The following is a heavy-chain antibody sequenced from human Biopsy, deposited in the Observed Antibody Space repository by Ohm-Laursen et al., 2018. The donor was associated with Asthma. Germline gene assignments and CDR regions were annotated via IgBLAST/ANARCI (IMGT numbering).Heavy chain of an antibody. Sequence: SETLSLTCSVYGGSISSFYWSWIRQSPEKGLEWMGHVYWTGSTNYNPSLKSRITMSVDTSKNRMFLELTSVTAADTAIYYCVRAVRNEQWLAPFDYWGQGKPVTVSS. D-gene: IGHD6-19*01. CDR1: GGSISSFY. V-gene: IGHV4-59*01. CDR2: VYWTGST. CDR3: VRAVRNEQWLAPFDY. J-gene: IGHJ4*02.